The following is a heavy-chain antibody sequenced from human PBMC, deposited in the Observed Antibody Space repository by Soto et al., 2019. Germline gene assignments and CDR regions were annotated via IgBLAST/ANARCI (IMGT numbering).Heavy chain of an antibody. CDR3: AKRAVAGTGRWYFDY. CDR2: ISSSSSYI. Sequence: GGSLRLSCAASGFTFSSYSMNWVRQAPGKGLEWVSSISSSSSYIYYADSVKGRFTISRDNAKSSLYLQMNSLRAEDPAVYYCAKRAVAGTGRWYFDYWGEGTLVTVSS. J-gene: IGHJ4*02. CDR1: GFTFSSYS. D-gene: IGHD6-19*01. V-gene: IGHV3-21*04.